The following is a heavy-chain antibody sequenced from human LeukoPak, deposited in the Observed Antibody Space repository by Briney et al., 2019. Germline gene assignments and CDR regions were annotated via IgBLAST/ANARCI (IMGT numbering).Heavy chain of an antibody. CDR2: IWYDGSNK. CDR1: GFTFSSYG. CDR3: AREYCSGGSCYSDYYGVDV. V-gene: IGHV3-33*01. J-gene: IGHJ6*02. D-gene: IGHD2-15*01. Sequence: GSLRLSCAASGFTFSSYGMHWVRQAPGKGLEWVAVIWYDGSNKYYADSVKGRFTISRDNSKNTLYLQMNSLRAEDTAVYYCAREYCSGGSCYSDYYGVDVWGQGTTVTVSS.